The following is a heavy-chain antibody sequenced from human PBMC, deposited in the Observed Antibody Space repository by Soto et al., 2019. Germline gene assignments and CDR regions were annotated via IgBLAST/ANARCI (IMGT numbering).Heavy chain of an antibody. J-gene: IGHJ4*02. CDR1: GGSFSGYY. CDR2: INHSGST. V-gene: IGHV4-34*01. Sequence: SETLSLTCAVYGGSFSGYYWSWIRQPPGKGLEWIGEINHSGSTNYNPSLKSRVTISVDTSKNQFSLKLSSVTAADTAVYYCARANVDTAMAVDYWGQGTLVTVSS. D-gene: IGHD5-18*01. CDR3: ARANVDTAMAVDY.